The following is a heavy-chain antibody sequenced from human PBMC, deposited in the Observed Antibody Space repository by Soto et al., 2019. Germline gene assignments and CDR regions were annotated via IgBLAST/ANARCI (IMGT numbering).Heavy chain of an antibody. J-gene: IGHJ5*02. CDR1: GFTVSSNY. CDR2: IYSGGTT. V-gene: IGHV3-66*01. CDR3: ARGMQLGFRFYP. Sequence: EVQLVESGGGLVQPGGSLRLSCAASGFTVSSNYMSWVRQAPVKGLEWVSVIYSGGTTYYAASVKGRFTISRDNSKNTLYLQMNSLRPEDTAVYYCARGMQLGFRFYPWGQGTLVTVSS. D-gene: IGHD6-6*01.